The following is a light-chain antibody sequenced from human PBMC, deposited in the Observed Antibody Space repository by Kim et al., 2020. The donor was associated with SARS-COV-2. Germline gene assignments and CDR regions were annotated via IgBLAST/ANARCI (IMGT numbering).Light chain of an antibody. CDR1: QSVSTY. J-gene: IGKJ2*01. V-gene: IGKV3-11*01. CDR2: DVS. CDR3: QQRSSWPT. Sequence: EIALTQSPATLSLSPGERATLSCRASQSVSTYLAWYQQKPGQAPRLLIYDVSNRVTGIPARFSGSGSGTDFTLTISSLAPEDFAIYYCQQRSSWPTFGQGTKVEIK.